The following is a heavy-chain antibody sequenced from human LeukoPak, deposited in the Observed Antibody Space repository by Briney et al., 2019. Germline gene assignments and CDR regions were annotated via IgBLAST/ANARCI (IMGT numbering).Heavy chain of an antibody. J-gene: IGHJ6*02. CDR1: GGSISSYY. Sequence: SEILSLTCTVSGGSISSYYWSWIRQPPGKGLEWIGYIYYSGSTNYNPSLKSRVTISVDTSKNQFSLKLSSVTAADTAVCYCARTSYDFWSGYLFVYGMDVWGQGTTVTVSS. CDR2: IYYSGST. CDR3: ARTSYDFWSGYLFVYGMDV. D-gene: IGHD3-3*01. V-gene: IGHV4-59*01.